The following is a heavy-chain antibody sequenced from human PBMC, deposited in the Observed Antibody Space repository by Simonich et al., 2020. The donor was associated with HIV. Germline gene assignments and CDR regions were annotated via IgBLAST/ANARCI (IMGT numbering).Heavy chain of an antibody. CDR3: AAGNGLLRFLEWEGTYMDV. D-gene: IGHD3-3*01. CDR2: VNHSGNT. Sequence: QVQLQQWGAGLLKPSETLSLTCAVYGRSFMAYYWSWIRQPPGKGLEWIGEVNHSGNTNYNSSLKSRVTISVDTSKNQFSLKLSSVTAADTAVYYCAAGNGLLRFLEWEGTYMDVWGKGTTVTVSS. CDR1: GRSFMAYY. V-gene: IGHV4-34*01. J-gene: IGHJ6*03.